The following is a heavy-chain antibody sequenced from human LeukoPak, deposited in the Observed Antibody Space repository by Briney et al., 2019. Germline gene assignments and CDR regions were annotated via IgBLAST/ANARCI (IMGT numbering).Heavy chain of an antibody. J-gene: IGHJ4*02. CDR2: INHSGST. CDR1: GGSFSGYY. Sequence: KASETLSLTCAVYGGSFSGYYWSWIRQPPGKGLEWIGEINHSGSTNYNPSPKSRVTISVDTSKNQFSLKLSSVTAADTAVYYCARGQGEVLRFLEWLFHYFDYWGQGTLVTVSS. D-gene: IGHD3-3*01. V-gene: IGHV4-34*01. CDR3: ARGQGEVLRFLEWLFHYFDY.